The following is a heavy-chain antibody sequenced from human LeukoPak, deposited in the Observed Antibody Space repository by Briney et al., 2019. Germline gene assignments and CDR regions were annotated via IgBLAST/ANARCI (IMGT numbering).Heavy chain of an antibody. CDR1: GFTFNRNW. CDR2: IKEDGSVK. Sequence: GGSLRLSCAASGFTFNRNWMSWLRQAPGKGLEWVANIKEDGSVKNYEDSVKGRFTISRDNAANSVSLLLNSLRAEDTAVYYCARDVGKGYFDYWGQGTLVTVSS. V-gene: IGHV3-7*04. CDR3: ARDVGKGYFDY. J-gene: IGHJ4*02.